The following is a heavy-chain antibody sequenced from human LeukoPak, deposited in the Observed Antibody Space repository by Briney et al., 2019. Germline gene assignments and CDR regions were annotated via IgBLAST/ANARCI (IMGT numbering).Heavy chain of an antibody. V-gene: IGHV1-2*02. J-gene: IGHJ4*02. D-gene: IGHD5-12*01. CDR3: ARGGVATILGIDY. Sequence: ASVKVSCKASGYTFTGYYMHWVRQAPGQGLEWMGWINPISGGTNYAQKFQGRVTMTRDTSISTAYMELSRLRPDDTAVYYCARGGVATILGIDYWGQGTLVTVSS. CDR1: GYTFTGYY. CDR2: INPISGGT.